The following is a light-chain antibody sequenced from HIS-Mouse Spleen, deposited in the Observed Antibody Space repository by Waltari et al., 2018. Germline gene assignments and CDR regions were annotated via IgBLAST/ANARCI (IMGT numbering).Light chain of an antibody. CDR1: SPNIGSNY. CDR2: RNN. J-gene: IGLJ2*01. CDR3: AAWDDSLSAHVV. V-gene: IGLV1-47*01. Sequence: QSVLTKPPSASGTPGQRVTISCSGSSPNIGSNYVYWYQQLPGTAPKLLIYRNNQRPSGVPDRFSGSKSGTSASLAISGLRSEDEADYYCAAWDDSLSAHVVFGGGTKLTVL.